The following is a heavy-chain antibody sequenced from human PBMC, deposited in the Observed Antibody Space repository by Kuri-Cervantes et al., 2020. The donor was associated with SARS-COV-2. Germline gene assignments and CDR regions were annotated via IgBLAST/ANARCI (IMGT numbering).Heavy chain of an antibody. V-gene: IGHV1-69*13. CDR2: IIPTFDTA. J-gene: IGHJ5*02. CDR1: GGTFSSYS. D-gene: IGHD2-8*02. Sequence: SVKVSCKASGGTFSSYSVNWVRQAPGQGLEWVGRIIPTFDTATYAQKFQGRVIFTADESSSTAYMGVNSLTSEDTAVYFCARSQGYCTANSCSWNWFDLWGQGTLVTVSS. CDR3: ARSQGYCTANSCSWNWFDL.